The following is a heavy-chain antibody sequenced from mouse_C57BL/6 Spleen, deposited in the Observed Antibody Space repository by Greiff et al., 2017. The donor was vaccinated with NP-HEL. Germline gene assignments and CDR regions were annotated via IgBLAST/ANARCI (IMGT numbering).Heavy chain of an antibody. J-gene: IGHJ1*03. CDR3: ARNGNYDYDDWYFDG. CDR2: INSDGGST. D-gene: IGHD2-4*01. V-gene: IGHV5-2*01. CDR1: EYEFPSHD. Sequence: EVQLVESGGGLVQPGESLKLSCESNEYEFPSHDMSWVRKTPEKRLELVAAINSDGGSTYYPDTMERRFIISRDNTKKPVYLQMSRLRSEDPAVYYCARNGNYDYDDWYFDGWGKGTTVTVSS.